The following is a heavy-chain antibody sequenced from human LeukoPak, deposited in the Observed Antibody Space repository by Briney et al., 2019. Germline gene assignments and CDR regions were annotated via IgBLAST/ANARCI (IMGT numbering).Heavy chain of an antibody. CDR2: MKEDGSEK. CDR1: GFTFNKYW. Sequence: GGSLRLSRADSGFTFNKYWMSWVRQAPGKGLEWVANMKEDGSEKFYVDSVKGRFTISRDNAKNSLYLQMNSLRVEDTAVYYCAREKVATASAFDIWGQGTMVTVSS. CDR3: AREKVATASAFDI. D-gene: IGHD4-23*01. V-gene: IGHV3-7*01. J-gene: IGHJ3*02.